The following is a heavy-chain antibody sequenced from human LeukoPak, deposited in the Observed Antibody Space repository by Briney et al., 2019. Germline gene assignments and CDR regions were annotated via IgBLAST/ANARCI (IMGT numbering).Heavy chain of an antibody. V-gene: IGHV4-34*01. J-gene: IGHJ5*02. CDR3: ARPPGIAVAWFDP. Sequence: PSETLSLTCAVYGGSFSGYYWSWIRQPPGKGLEWIGEINHSGSTNYNPSLKSRVTISVDTSKNQFFLKLTSVTAADTAVYYCARPPGIAVAWFDPWGQGTPVTVSS. CDR1: GGSFSGYY. CDR2: INHSGST. D-gene: IGHD6-19*01.